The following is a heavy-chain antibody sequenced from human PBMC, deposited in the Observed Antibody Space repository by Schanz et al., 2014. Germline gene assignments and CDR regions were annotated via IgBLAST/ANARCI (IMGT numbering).Heavy chain of an antibody. J-gene: IGHJ4*02. D-gene: IGHD2-15*01. V-gene: IGHV3-23*01. Sequence: DVQLLESGGGLVQPGESLRLSCAASGFTFTNYAMTWVRQAPGKGLEWVSLVSASGGGPFYADSVKGRFTISRDNSRNTVYLQMSSLRAEDTAVYYCVKDDRGDVVVVAANYWGQGAQVIVSS. CDR2: VSASGGGP. CDR3: VKDDRGDVVVVAANY. CDR1: GFTFTNYA.